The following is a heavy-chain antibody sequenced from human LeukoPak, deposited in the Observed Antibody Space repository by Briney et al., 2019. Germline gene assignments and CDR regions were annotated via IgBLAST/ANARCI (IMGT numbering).Heavy chain of an antibody. CDR3: ARHGTSSSWSYYYYYMDV. D-gene: IGHD6-13*01. V-gene: IGHV4-39*01. Sequence: SETLSLTCTVSGGSISSSSYCWGWIRQPPGKGLEWIGSIYYSGSTYYNPSLKSRVTISVETSKNQFSLKLSSVTAADTAVYYCARHGTSSSWSYYYYYMDVWGKGTTVTISS. J-gene: IGHJ6*03. CDR1: GGSISSSSYC. CDR2: IYYSGST.